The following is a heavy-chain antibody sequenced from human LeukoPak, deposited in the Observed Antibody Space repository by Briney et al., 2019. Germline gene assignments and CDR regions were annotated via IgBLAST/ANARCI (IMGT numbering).Heavy chain of an antibody. D-gene: IGHD6-19*01. CDR3: ARSRRSSGWLYFDY. V-gene: IGHV3-7*01. Sequence: GGSLRLSCAASGFTFSSYWMSWVRQAPGKGLEWVANIKQDGSEKYYVDSVKGRFTISRDNAKNSLYLQMNSLRAEDTAVYYCARSRRSSGWLYFDYWGQGTLVTVSS. CDR2: IKQDGSEK. CDR1: GFTFSSYW. J-gene: IGHJ4*02.